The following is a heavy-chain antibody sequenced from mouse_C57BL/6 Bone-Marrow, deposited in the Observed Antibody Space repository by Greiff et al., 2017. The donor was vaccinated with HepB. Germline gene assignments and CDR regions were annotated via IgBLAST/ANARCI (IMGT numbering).Heavy chain of an antibody. D-gene: IGHD4-1*01. CDR1: GYTFTSYG. V-gene: IGHV1-81*01. CDR3: ARRGLGRRVDY. Sequence: VQLQQSGAELARPGASVKLSCKASGYTFTSYGISWVKQRTGQGLEWIGEIYPRSGNTYYNEKFKGKATLTADKSSSTAYIELRSLTSEDSAVYFCARRGLGRRVDYWGQGTTLTVSS. CDR2: IYPRSGNT. J-gene: IGHJ2*01.